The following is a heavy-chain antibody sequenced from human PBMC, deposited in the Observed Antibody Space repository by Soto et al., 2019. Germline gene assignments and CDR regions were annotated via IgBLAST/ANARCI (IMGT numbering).Heavy chain of an antibody. CDR1: GFTFSSYA. CDR2: ISGSGGST. CDR3: AKGGWLQYSGVDY. D-gene: IGHD3-10*02. J-gene: IGHJ4*02. V-gene: IGHV3-23*01. Sequence: EVQLLESGGGLVQPGGCLRLFCAASGFTFSSYAMSWVRQAPGKGLEWVSAISGSGGSTYYADSVKGRFTISRDNSKNTLYLQMNSLRAEDTAVYYCAKGGWLQYSGVDYWGQGTLVTVSS.